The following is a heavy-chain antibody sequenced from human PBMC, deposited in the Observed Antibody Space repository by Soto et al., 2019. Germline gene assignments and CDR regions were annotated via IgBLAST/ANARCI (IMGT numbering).Heavy chain of an antibody. CDR2: ISHDGSNK. J-gene: IGHJ6*02. V-gene: IGHV3-30*18. D-gene: IGHD2-21*02. CDR1: GFTFSSYG. Sequence: QVQLVESGGGVVQPGRSLRLSCAASGFTFSSYGMHWVRQAPGKGLEWVAVISHDGSNKYYADSVKGRFTISRDNSKNTLYLQMNSLRAEDTAVYYCAKVTAYYYYYGMDVWGQGTTVTVSS. CDR3: AKVTAYYYYYGMDV.